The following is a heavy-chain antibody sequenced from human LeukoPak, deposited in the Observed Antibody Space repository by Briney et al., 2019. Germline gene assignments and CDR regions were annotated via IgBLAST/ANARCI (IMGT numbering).Heavy chain of an antibody. CDR2: IWYDGSDK. J-gene: IGHJ4*02. D-gene: IGHD1-26*01. CDR3: ARGVIVGATNFDY. V-gene: IGHV3-33*08. CDR1: GFTFSSYA. Sequence: GGSLRLSCAASGFTFSSYAMSWVRQAPGKGLEWVAIIWYDGSDKYYADSVKGRFTISRDNSKNTLYLQMNSLRAEDTAVYYCARGVIVGATNFDYWGQGTLVTVSS.